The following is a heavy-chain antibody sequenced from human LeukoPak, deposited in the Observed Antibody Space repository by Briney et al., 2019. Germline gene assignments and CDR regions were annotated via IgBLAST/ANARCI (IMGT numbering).Heavy chain of an antibody. CDR1: GFTFSSYA. D-gene: IGHD6-19*01. V-gene: IGHV3-23*01. CDR3: AKASKAVAGTRYFQH. CDR2: ISGSGGST. J-gene: IGHJ1*01. Sequence: GGSLRLSCAASGFTFSSYAMSWVRQAPGKGLEWVAAISGSGGSTFYGGSVKGRFTIARDNSKNPLYLQMTSLRAEDTPVYYCAKASKAVAGTRYFQHWGQGTLVTVSS.